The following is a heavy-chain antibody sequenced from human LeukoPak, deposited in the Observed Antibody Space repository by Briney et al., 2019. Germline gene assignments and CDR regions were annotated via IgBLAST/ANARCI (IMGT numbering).Heavy chain of an antibody. CDR3: ARRSYYYGSGSYRTLDY. CDR2: INHSGST. V-gene: IGHV4-34*01. CDR1: GGSFSGYY. J-gene: IGHJ4*02. Sequence: SETLSLTCAVYGGSFSGYYWSWIRQPPGKGLEWIGEINHSGSTNYNPSLKSRVTISVDTSKNQFSLKLSSVTAADTAVYYCARRSYYYGSGSYRTLDYWAREPWSPSPQ. D-gene: IGHD3-10*01.